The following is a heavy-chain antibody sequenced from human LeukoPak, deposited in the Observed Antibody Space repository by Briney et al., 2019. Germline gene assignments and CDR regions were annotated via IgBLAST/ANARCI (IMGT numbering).Heavy chain of an antibody. CDR2: ISYDGSNK. Sequence: GGFLRLSCAASGFTFSSYGMHWVRQAPGKGLEWVAVISYDGSNKYYADSVKGRFTISRDNSKNALYLQMNSLRAEDTAVYYCAKDKVVPAATFDYWGQGTLVTVSS. CDR3: AKDKVVPAATFDY. J-gene: IGHJ4*02. V-gene: IGHV3-30*18. CDR1: GFTFSSYG. D-gene: IGHD2-2*01.